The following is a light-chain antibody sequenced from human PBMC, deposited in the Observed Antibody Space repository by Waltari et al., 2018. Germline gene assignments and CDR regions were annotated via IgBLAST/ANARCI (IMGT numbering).Light chain of an antibody. CDR2: KVN. Sequence: QSALTQPASVSGSPGQSITISCTGTSSHVGFYDFVSWFQQHPGNAPKVMIYKVNNRPSGVSNRFSGSKSANTASLTISGLQAEDEADYYCSSYTRRSYWVFGGGTQLTVL. J-gene: IGLJ3*02. V-gene: IGLV2-14*01. CDR3: SSYTRRSYWV. CDR1: SSHVGFYDF.